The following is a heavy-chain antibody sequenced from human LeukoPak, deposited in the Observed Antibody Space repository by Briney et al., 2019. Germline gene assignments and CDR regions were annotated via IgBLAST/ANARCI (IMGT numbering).Heavy chain of an antibody. CDR2: IWYDGSKT. J-gene: IGHJ4*02. D-gene: IGHD2/OR15-2a*01. CDR1: GFTFSNYG. V-gene: IGHV3-33*01. Sequence: GRSLRLSCEASGFTFSNYGFHWVRQAPGQGLEWVALIWYDGSKTYYADSVEGRFTVFRDNSKNTVYLQMNNLRAEDTAFYYCARDVGTTSYQLETWGQGTLVTVSS. CDR3: ARDVGTTSYQLET.